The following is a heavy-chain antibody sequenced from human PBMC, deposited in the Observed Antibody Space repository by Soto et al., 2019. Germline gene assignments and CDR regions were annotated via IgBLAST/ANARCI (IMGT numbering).Heavy chain of an antibody. V-gene: IGHV3-74*01. J-gene: IGHJ3*02. CDR1: GFTFSSDW. D-gene: IGHD1-26*01. Sequence: AGSLRLSCAASGFTFSSDWMHWVRQAPGKGLVWVSRINSDGSGTSYADSVKGRFTISRDNAKNTLYLQMNSLRGEDTAVYYCARDGYSGSYLGVFDIWGQGTMVTVSS. CDR2: INSDGSGT. CDR3: ARDGYSGSYLGVFDI.